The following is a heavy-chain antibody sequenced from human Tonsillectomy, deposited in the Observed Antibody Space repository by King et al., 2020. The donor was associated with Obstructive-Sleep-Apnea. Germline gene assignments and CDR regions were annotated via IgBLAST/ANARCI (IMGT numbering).Heavy chain of an antibody. CDR2: IYHSGST. D-gene: IGHD2-15*01. CDR1: GSSISSGYY. Sequence: QLQESGPGLVKPSETLSLTCTVSGSSISSGYYWGWIRQPPGKGLEWIGSIYHSGSTYYNPSLKSRVTISVDTSKNQFSLKLSSVTAADTAVYYCAGDLLGYCSGGSCYGDTYDYWGQGTLVTVTS. CDR3: AGDLLGYCSGGSCYGDTYDY. J-gene: IGHJ4*02. V-gene: IGHV4-38-2*02.